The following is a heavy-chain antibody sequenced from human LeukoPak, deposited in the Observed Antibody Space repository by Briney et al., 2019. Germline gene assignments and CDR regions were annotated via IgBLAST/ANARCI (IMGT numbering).Heavy chain of an antibody. D-gene: IGHD5-12*01. J-gene: IGHJ6*02. V-gene: IGHV1-69*13. CDR2: IIPIFGTA. CDR3: ASRGRYSGYDFYGMDV. Sequence: SVKVSCKASGGTFSSYAISWVRQAPGQGLEWMGGIIPIFGTANYAQKFQGRVTITADESTSTAYMELSSLRSEDTAVYYCASRGRYSGYDFYGMDVWGQRTTVTVSS. CDR1: GGTFSSYA.